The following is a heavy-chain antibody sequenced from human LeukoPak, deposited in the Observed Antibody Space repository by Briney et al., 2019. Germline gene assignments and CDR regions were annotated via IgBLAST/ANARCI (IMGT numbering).Heavy chain of an antibody. CDR3: ARGSGTYYFYGMDV. CDR1: GGSISSSSYY. J-gene: IGHJ6*02. V-gene: IGHV4-39*01. Sequence: SETLSLTCTVSGGSISSSSYYWGWIRQPPGKGLEWIGSVYYRGSTYYNPSLRSRVTISLDTSKNQFSLKVRSVTAADTAVYYCARGSGTYYFYGMDVWGRGTTVTVSS. D-gene: IGHD3-10*01. CDR2: VYYRGST.